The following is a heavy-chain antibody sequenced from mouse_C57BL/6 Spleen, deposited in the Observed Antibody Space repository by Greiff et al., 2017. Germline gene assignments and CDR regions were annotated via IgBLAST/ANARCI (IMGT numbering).Heavy chain of an antibody. V-gene: IGHV1-61*01. J-gene: IGHJ4*01. CDR2: IYPSDSET. Sequence: QVQLQQPGAELVRPGSSVKLSCKASGYTFTSYWMDWVKQRPGQGLEWIGNIYPSDSETHYNQKFKDKATLTVDKSSSTAYMQLSSLTSEDSAVYYCARRDYYFAMADWGQGPSVTVSS. CDR1: GYTFTSYW. CDR3: ARRDYYFAMAD.